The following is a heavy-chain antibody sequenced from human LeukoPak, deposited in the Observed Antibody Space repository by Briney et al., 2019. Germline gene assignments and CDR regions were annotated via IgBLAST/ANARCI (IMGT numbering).Heavy chain of an antibody. J-gene: IGHJ6*03. V-gene: IGHV3-30*02. Sequence: PGGSLRLSCAASGFTFSSYGMHWVRQAPGKRLEWVAFIRYDGSNKYYADSVKGRFTISRDNSKNTLYLQMNSLRAEDTAVYYCAKDPLGTIFGVVILGDYMDVWGKGTTVTVSS. D-gene: IGHD3-3*01. CDR1: GFTFSSYG. CDR3: AKDPLGTIFGVVILGDYMDV. CDR2: IRYDGSNK.